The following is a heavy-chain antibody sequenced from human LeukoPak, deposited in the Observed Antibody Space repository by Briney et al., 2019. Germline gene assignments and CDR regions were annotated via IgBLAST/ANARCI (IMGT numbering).Heavy chain of an antibody. CDR3: AKDGTNIVVVPAALVWLNLFDY. V-gene: IGHV3-23*01. CDR1: GFTFSSYA. Sequence: GGSLRLSCAASGFTFSSYAMSWVRQAPGRGLEWVSAITGNGGSTYYADSVKGRFTISRDNSKNTLYLQMNSLRAQDTAVYPCAKDGTNIVVVPAALVWLNLFDYWGQGTLVTVSS. J-gene: IGHJ4*02. CDR2: ITGNGGST. D-gene: IGHD2-2*01.